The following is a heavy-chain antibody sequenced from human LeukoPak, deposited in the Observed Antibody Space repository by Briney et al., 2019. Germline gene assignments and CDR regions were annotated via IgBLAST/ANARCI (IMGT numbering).Heavy chain of an antibody. CDR2: INPNSGGT. V-gene: IGHV1-2*02. D-gene: IGHD6-19*01. CDR1: GYTFIGHY. CDR3: ARTAAVAKKAFDI. Sequence: ASVKVSCKASGYTFIGHYMHWVRQAPGQGLEWMGWINPNSGGTKYAQKFQGRVTITRNTSISTAYMELSSLRSEDTAVYYCARTAAVAKKAFDIWGQGTMVTVPS. J-gene: IGHJ3*02.